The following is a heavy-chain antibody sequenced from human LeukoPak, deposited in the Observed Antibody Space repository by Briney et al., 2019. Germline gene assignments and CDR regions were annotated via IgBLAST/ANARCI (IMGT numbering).Heavy chain of an antibody. V-gene: IGHV1-69*05. CDR2: IIPIFGTA. D-gene: IGHD6-13*01. Sequence: SVKVSCKASGGTFSSYAISWVRQSPGQGLEWMGGIIPIFGTANYAQKFQGRVTITTDESTSTAYMELSSLRSEDTAVYYCARARIAAAGSNWFDPWGQGTLVTVSS. CDR3: ARARIAAAGSNWFDP. J-gene: IGHJ5*02. CDR1: GGTFSSYA.